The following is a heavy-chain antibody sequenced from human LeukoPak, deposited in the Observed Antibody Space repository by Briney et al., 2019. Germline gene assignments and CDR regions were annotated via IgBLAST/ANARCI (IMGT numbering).Heavy chain of an antibody. CDR2: IGSNGDST. V-gene: IGHV3-64D*06. J-gene: IGHJ4*02. D-gene: IGHD4-17*01. CDR1: GFTFSTYA. Sequence: GGSLRLSCSASGFTFSTYAMHWVRQAPGKGLEYVSAIGSNGDSTYYADSAKGRFTISRDNSKNTLYLQMSSLRGEDTAVYYCVKDQEYGDYGLDYWGQGILVTVSS. CDR3: VKDQEYGDYGLDY.